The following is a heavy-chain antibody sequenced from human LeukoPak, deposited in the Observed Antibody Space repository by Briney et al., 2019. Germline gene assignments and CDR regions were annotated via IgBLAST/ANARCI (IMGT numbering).Heavy chain of an antibody. CDR3: ARQSSDRYNWFDP. Sequence: RGESLKISCKGSGYTFTSYWVGWVRQMPGKGLEWMGIIYPGDSDTRYSPSFQGQVTISADKSISTAYLQWSSLKASDTAMYYCARQSSDRYNWFDPWGQGTLVTVSS. J-gene: IGHJ5*02. CDR1: GYTFTSYW. CDR2: IYPGDSDT. V-gene: IGHV5-51*01. D-gene: IGHD6-19*01.